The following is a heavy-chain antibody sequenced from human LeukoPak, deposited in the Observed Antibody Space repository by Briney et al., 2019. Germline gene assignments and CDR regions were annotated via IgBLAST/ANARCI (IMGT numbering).Heavy chain of an antibody. Sequence: ASVNVSCKASGYTFTGYYMHWVRQAPGQGLEWMGWINPNSGDTKYSQKFQGRVTMTRDTSISTAYMELSRLRSDDTAVYYCATQRGSYLWGTDFDYWGQGTLDSVSS. J-gene: IGHJ4*02. CDR3: ATQRGSYLWGTDFDY. CDR2: INPNSGDT. V-gene: IGHV1-2*02. D-gene: IGHD3-16*01. CDR1: GYTFTGYY.